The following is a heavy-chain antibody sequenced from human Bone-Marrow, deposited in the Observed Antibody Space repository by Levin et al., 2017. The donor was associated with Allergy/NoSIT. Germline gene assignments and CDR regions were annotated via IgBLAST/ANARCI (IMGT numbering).Heavy chain of an antibody. CDR1: GGNFRSYA. D-gene: IGHD3-22*01. Sequence: SVKVSCKASGGNFRSYAITWVRQAPGLGLEWMGGIVPMFGTANYAQKFQARVTITADESTSTAYLELSSLTSEDTAVYYCAREGSDTGGYYAFWGQGTRVTVSS. V-gene: IGHV1-69*13. J-gene: IGHJ4*02. CDR2: IVPMFGTA. CDR3: AREGSDTGGYYAF.